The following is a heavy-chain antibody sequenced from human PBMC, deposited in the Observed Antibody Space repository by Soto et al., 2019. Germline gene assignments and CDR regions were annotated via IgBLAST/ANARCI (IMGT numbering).Heavy chain of an antibody. D-gene: IGHD3-16*01. CDR2: ISGSGGST. Sequence: EVQLLESGGGLVQPGGSLRLSCAASGFTFSSYAMSWVRQAPGKGLEWVSAISGSGGSTYYADSVKGRFTISRDKSKNTLYLQINRLKAEDTAVYYCSGLPGGAFDIWVQETMVTDSA. CDR1: GFTFSSYA. CDR3: SGLPGGAFDI. J-gene: IGHJ3*02. V-gene: IGHV3-23*01.